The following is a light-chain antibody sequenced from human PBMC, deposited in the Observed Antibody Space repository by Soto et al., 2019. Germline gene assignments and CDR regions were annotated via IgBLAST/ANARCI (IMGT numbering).Light chain of an antibody. CDR3: QAWDSSTVV. Sequence: SSELTQPPSVSVSPGQTASITCSGDKLGDKYACWYQQKPGQSPVLVIYQDSKRPSGITERFSGSNSGNTATLTISGTQAMDEADYYCQAWDSSTVVFGGGTKVTVL. J-gene: IGLJ2*01. CDR1: KLGDKY. V-gene: IGLV3-1*01. CDR2: QDS.